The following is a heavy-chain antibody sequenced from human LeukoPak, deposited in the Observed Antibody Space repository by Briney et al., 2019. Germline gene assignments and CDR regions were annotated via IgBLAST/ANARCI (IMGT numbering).Heavy chain of an antibody. CDR1: GGSFSGYY. V-gene: IGHV4-34*01. Sequence: SETLSLTCAVYGGSFSGYYWGWIRQPPGKGLEWIGNIYHSGSSYYNPSLKSRVTISVETSKNQFSLRLSSVTAADTAVYYCARVINCSGGSCYYYYMDVWGKGTTVTVSS. D-gene: IGHD2-15*01. J-gene: IGHJ6*03. CDR3: ARVINCSGGSCYYYYMDV. CDR2: IYHSGSS.